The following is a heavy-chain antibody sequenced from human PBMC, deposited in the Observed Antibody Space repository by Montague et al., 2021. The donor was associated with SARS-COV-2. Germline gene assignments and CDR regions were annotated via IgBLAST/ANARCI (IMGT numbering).Heavy chain of an antibody. D-gene: IGHD5-12*01. V-gene: IGHV4-39*02. Sequence: SETLSLTCTVSGGSISSSNYYWDWIRQPPGKGLEWIGSIYDSGSTYYNPSLKSRVTISVDTSKNHFSLKLSSVTAADTAVYYCARRGRKHLPVATAMGGFDIWGQGTMVTVSS. J-gene: IGHJ3*02. CDR2: IYDSGST. CDR1: GGSISSSNYY. CDR3: ARRGRKHLPVATAMGGFDI.